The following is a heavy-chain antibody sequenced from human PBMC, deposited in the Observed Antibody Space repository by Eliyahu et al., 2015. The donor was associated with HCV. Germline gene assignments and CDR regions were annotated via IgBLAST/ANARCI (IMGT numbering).Heavy chain of an antibody. Sequence: EEQLLESGGGLVQPGGSQRLSCAASGFTFDNYAMIWVRQAPGKGLGGVSTITSSGASTYYADSVKGRFTISRDNSQNTLYLQMNSLRAEDTAKYYCARGGPTVADAFYVWGQGTVVTVSS. J-gene: IGHJ3*01. CDR3: ARGGPTVADAFYV. D-gene: IGHD4-23*01. CDR1: GFTFDNYA. CDR2: ITSSGAST. V-gene: IGHV3-23*01.